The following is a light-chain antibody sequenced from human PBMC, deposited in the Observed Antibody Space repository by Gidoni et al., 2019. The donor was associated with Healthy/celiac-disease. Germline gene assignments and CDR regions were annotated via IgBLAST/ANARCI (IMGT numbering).Light chain of an antibody. CDR2: WAS. CDR3: QQYYSTALT. J-gene: IGKJ4*01. Sequence: DSVITQSPDSLGVSLGERATINCKSSQSVLYSSNNKNYLAWYQQKPGQPPKLLIYWASTRESGVPDRFSGSGSGTDFTLTISSLQAEDVAVYYCQQYYSTALTFGGGTKVEIK. CDR1: QSVLYSSNNKNY. V-gene: IGKV4-1*01.